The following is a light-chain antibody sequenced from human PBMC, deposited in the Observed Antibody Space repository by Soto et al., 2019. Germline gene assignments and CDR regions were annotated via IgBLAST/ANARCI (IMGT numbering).Light chain of an antibody. Sequence: EIVLTQSPGTLSLSPGERATLSCRASQSFSSSYLAWYQQKPGQAPRLLIYGASNRATGIPDRFSASGSGKDFTLTISRLEPEDFAVYYCQKYGSSPWTFGQGTKVEIK. CDR1: QSFSSSY. J-gene: IGKJ1*01. V-gene: IGKV3-20*01. CDR3: QKYGSSPWT. CDR2: GAS.